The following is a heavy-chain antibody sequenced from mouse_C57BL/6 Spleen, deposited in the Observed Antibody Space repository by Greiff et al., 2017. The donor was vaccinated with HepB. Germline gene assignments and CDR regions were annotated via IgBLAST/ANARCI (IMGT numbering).Heavy chain of an antibody. CDR2: IHPSDSDT. V-gene: IGHV1-74*01. D-gene: IGHD1-1*01. CDR3: AISRYYYGSSSDYFDY. CDR1: GYTFTSYW. Sequence: VQLKQPGAELVKPGASVKVSCKASGYTFTSYWMHWVKQRPGQGLEWIGRIHPSDSDTNYNQKFKGKATLTVDKSSSTAYMQLSSLTSEDSAVYYWAISRYYYGSSSDYFDYWGQGTTLTVSS. J-gene: IGHJ2*01.